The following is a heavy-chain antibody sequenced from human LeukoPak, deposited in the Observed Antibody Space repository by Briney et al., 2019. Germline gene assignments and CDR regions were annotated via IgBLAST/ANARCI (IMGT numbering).Heavy chain of an antibody. D-gene: IGHD2-15*01. Sequence: ASVKVSCKASGYTFTSYGISWVRQAPGQGLEWMGWISAYNGNTNYAQKLQGRVTMTTDTSTSTAYMELRSLRSDDTAVYYCARFSSIGYCSGGSCYGYYYYYYMDVWGKGTTVTVSS. CDR2: ISAYNGNT. V-gene: IGHV1-18*01. CDR1: GYTFTSYG. CDR3: ARFSSIGYCSGGSCYGYYYYYYMDV. J-gene: IGHJ6*03.